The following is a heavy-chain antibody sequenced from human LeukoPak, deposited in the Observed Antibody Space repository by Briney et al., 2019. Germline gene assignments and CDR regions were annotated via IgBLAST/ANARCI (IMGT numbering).Heavy chain of an antibody. CDR1: ADTFTSIR. J-gene: IGHJ4*02. V-gene: IGHV1-18*01. Sequence: GASVKVSCKASADTFTSIRIHWVRQAPGQGLEWMGWISANNGNTNYAQKLRDRVTMTTDTSTTTAYMELRSLRSDDTAVYYCARDLDSIIRPDWGQGTLVTVSS. D-gene: IGHD2-21*01. CDR2: ISANNGNT. CDR3: ARDLDSIIRPD.